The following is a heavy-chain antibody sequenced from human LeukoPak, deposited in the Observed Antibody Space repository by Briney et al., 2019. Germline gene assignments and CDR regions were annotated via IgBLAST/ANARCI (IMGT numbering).Heavy chain of an antibody. CDR1: GYTFTGYY. J-gene: IGHJ4*02. CDR2: INPNSGGT. D-gene: IGHD6-13*01. CDR3: ARAFRGGIAAAGTFFY. Sequence: ASVKVSCKASGYTFTGYYMHWVRQAPGQGLEWMGWINPNSGGTNYAQKFQGRVTMTRDTSISTAYMELSRLRSDDTAVYYCARAFRGGIAAAGTFFYWGQGTLVTVSS. V-gene: IGHV1-2*02.